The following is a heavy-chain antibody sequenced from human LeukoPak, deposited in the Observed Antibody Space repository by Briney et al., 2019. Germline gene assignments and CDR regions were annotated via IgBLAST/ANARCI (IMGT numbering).Heavy chain of an antibody. Sequence: ASVKVSCKASGYTFTGYYMHWVRQAPGQGLEWMGWINPNSGGTNYAQKFQGRVTMTRNTSISTAYMELSSLRSEDTAVYYCARLPGVLRFLEWLSPRNGMDVWGQGTTVTVSS. V-gene: IGHV1-2*02. CDR3: ARLPGVLRFLEWLSPRNGMDV. D-gene: IGHD3-3*01. CDR1: GYTFTGYY. CDR2: INPNSGGT. J-gene: IGHJ6*02.